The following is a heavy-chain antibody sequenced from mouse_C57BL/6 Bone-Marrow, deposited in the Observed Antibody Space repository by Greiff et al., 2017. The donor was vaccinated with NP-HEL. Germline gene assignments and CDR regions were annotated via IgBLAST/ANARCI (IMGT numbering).Heavy chain of an antibody. J-gene: IGHJ3*01. V-gene: IGHV1-67*01. CDR3: ARRATIVTEFAY. CDR1: GYTFTDYA. D-gene: IGHD2-5*01. Sequence: VMLVESGPELVRPGVSVKISCKGSGYTFTDYAMHWVKQSHAKSLEWIGVISTYYGDASYNQKFKDKATMTVDKSSSTAYMELARLTSEDSAVYYCARRATIVTEFAYWGQGTLVTVSA. CDR2: ISTYYGDA.